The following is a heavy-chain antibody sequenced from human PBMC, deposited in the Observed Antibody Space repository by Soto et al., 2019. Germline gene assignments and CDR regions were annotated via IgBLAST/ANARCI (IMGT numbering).Heavy chain of an antibody. V-gene: IGHV1-8*01. Sequence: ASVEVSCKASGYTFTSYDINWVRQATGQGLEWMGWMNPNSGNTGYAQKFQGRVTMTGNTSISTAYMELSSLRSEDTAVYYCARAYYDSSGYYLYYYYGMDVWGQGTTVTVSS. CDR3: ARAYYDSSGYYLYYYYGMDV. CDR1: GYTFTSYD. J-gene: IGHJ6*02. D-gene: IGHD3-22*01. CDR2: MNPNSGNT.